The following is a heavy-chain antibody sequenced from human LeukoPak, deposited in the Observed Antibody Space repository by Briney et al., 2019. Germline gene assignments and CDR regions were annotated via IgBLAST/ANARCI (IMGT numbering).Heavy chain of an antibody. Sequence: GGCLRLSCAASGFTFSSYSMNWVRQAPGKGLEWVSSISSSSSYIYYADSVKGRFTISRDNAKNSLYLQMNSLRAEDTAVYYCARGIGYGSGSFDYWGQGTLVTVSS. J-gene: IGHJ4*02. CDR3: ARGIGYGSGSFDY. D-gene: IGHD3-10*01. CDR1: GFTFSSYS. CDR2: ISSSSSYI. V-gene: IGHV3-21*01.